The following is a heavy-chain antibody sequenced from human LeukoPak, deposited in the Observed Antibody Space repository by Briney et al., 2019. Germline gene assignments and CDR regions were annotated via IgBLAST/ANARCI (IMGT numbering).Heavy chain of an antibody. Sequence: GGSLRLSCAASGFTVSSNYMSWVRQAPGKGLEWVSVISGSGGSTYYADSVKGRFTISRDNSKNTLYLQMNSLRAEDTAVYYCAKEGELLPRYWGQGTLVTVSS. D-gene: IGHD1-26*01. V-gene: IGHV3-23*01. CDR2: ISGSGGST. J-gene: IGHJ4*02. CDR1: GFTVSSNY. CDR3: AKEGELLPRY.